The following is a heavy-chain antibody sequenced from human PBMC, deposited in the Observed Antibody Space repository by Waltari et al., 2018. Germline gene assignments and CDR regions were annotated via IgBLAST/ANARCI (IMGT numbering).Heavy chain of an antibody. D-gene: IGHD6-6*01. J-gene: IGHJ2*01. V-gene: IGHV4-4*07. Sequence: QVQLQESGPGLVKPSETLSLTCTVSGGSISSYYWSWLRQPAGKGLEWIGRIYTSGSTNYNPSLKSRVTMSVDTSKNQFSLKLSSVTAADTAVYYCAREGYYSSSSWGYFDLWGRGTLVTVSS. CDR1: GGSISSYY. CDR3: AREGYYSSSSWGYFDL. CDR2: IYTSGST.